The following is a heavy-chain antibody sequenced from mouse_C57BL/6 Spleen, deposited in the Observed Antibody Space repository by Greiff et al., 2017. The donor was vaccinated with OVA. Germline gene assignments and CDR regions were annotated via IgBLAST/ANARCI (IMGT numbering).Heavy chain of an antibody. Sequence: QVQLKESGPELVKPGASVKISCKASGYAFSSSWMNWVKQRPGKGLEWIGRIYPGDGDTNYTGKFTGKATLTADKSSSTAYMQLSSLTSEDSAVYFCARGAVVAYGSPYAMDYWGQGTSVTVSS. J-gene: IGHJ4*01. CDR1: GYAFSSSW. V-gene: IGHV1-82*01. CDR2: IYPGDGDT. D-gene: IGHD1-1*01. CDR3: ARGAVVAYGSPYAMDY.